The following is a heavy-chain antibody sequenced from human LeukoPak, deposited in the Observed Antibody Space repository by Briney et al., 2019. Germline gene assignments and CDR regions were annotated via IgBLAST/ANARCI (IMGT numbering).Heavy chain of an antibody. J-gene: IGHJ4*02. D-gene: IGHD6-13*01. V-gene: IGHV3-53*01. CDR1: GFTVSSNY. CDR3: ARDPSASSWYYFDY. CDR2: IYSGGST. Sequence: GGSLRLSCAASGFTVSSNYMSWVRQAPGKGLEWVSVIYSGGSTYYADSVKGRFTISRDNSKNTLYLQMNSLRAEDTAVYYCARDPSASSWYYFDYWGQGTLVTVSS.